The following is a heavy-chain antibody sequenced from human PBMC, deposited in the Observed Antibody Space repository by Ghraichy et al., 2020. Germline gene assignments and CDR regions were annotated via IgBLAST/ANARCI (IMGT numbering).Heavy chain of an antibody. CDR3: AREDGSSWYYFDY. V-gene: IGHV3-48*02. J-gene: IGHJ4*02. CDR1: AFTFSTYS. D-gene: IGHD6-13*01. Sequence: GGSLRLSCAASAFTFSTYSMNWVRQAPGKGLEWVLYISRSSDTIYYADSVKGRFTISRDNAKNSLYLQMNSLRDEDTAVYYCAREDGSSWYYFDYWGQGTLVSVSS. CDR2: ISRSSDTI.